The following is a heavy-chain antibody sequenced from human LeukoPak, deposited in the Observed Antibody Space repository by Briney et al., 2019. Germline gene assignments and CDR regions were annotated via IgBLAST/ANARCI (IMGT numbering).Heavy chain of an antibody. Sequence: ASVKVSCKTSGYTFSSYGITWVRQAPGQGLEWMGWISAYNGNTNYAQKLQGRVTMTTDTSTSTAYMELRSLRSDDTAVYYCARGTWIHPTQRSPPHFDYWGQGTLVTVSS. D-gene: IGHD5-18*01. CDR1: GYTFSSYG. J-gene: IGHJ4*02. V-gene: IGHV1-18*01. CDR3: ARGTWIHPTQRSPPHFDY. CDR2: ISAYNGNT.